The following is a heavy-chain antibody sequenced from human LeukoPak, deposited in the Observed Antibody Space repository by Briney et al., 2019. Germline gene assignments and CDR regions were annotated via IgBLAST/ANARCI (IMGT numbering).Heavy chain of an antibody. CDR2: MNPNSGNT. V-gene: IGHV1-8*01. D-gene: IGHD3-10*01. CDR3: AREVVWFGELSTNWFDP. Sequence: GASVKVSCKASGYTFTSYDINWVRQATGQGLEWMGWMNPNSGNTGYAQKFQGRVTMTRNTSISTAYMELSSLRSEDTAVYYCAREVVWFGELSTNWFDPWGQGTLVTVSS. CDR1: GYTFTSYD. J-gene: IGHJ5*02.